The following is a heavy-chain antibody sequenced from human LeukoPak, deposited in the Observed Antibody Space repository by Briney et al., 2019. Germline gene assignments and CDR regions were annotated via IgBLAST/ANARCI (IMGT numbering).Heavy chain of an antibody. J-gene: IGHJ4*02. D-gene: IGHD3-10*01. V-gene: IGHV1-8*01. Sequence: ASVKVSCKASGYTFTSYDINWVRQATGQGLEWMGWMNPNSGKTGYAQKFQGRVTMTRNTSISTAYMELSSLRSEDTAVYYCARGPLLWFGEYYYFDYWGQGTLVTVSS. CDR3: ARGPLLWFGEYYYFDY. CDR1: GYTFTSYD. CDR2: MNPNSGKT.